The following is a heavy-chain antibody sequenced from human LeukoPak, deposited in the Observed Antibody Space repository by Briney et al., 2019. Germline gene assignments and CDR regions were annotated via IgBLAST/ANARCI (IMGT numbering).Heavy chain of an antibody. D-gene: IGHD6-13*01. J-gene: IGHJ4*02. CDR3: AKGFVAAVGSPSH. V-gene: IGHV3-23*01. Sequence: PGGSLRLSCAASGFTFSSYAKSWVRQAPGTGLEWISVISGSGTSTHYADSVKGRFTISRDNSKNTLYLQVNSLRAEDAAVYYCAKGFVAAVGSPSHWGQGTLVTVSS. CDR2: ISGSGTST. CDR1: GFTFSSYA.